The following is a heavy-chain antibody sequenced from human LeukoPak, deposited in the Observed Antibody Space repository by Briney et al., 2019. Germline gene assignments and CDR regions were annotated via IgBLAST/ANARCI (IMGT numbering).Heavy chain of an antibody. CDR2: INDSGDST. Sequence: PGGSLRLSCAASGFTFSSYAMSWVRQAPGKGLEWVSSINDSGDSTYYADSVKGRFTIARDNSKNKLYLLMNNLRAEDTAIFYCATAYCSSTSCPTWGQGTLVTVSS. J-gene: IGHJ5*02. CDR3: ATAYCSSTSCPT. D-gene: IGHD2-2*01. V-gene: IGHV3-23*01. CDR1: GFTFSSYA.